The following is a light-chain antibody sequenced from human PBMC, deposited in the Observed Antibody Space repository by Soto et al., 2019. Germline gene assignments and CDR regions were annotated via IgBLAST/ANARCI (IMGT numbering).Light chain of an antibody. V-gene: IGLV2-14*01. CDR2: EVS. CDR3: SSYTSDNRDYG. CDR1: SSDVGAYTS. J-gene: IGLJ1*01. Sequence: SALTQPASVSGSPGQSITISCTGTSSDVGAYTSVSWYQQHPGKAPKLIIYEVSNRPPGVSTRFSGSKSASTASLTISGLQAEDEAHYYCSSYTSDNRDYGFATGTRAPS.